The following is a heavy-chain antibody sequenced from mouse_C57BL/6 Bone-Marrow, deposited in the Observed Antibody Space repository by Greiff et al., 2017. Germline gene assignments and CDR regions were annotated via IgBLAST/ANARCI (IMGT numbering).Heavy chain of an antibody. Sequence: QVQLQQPGAELVKPGASVQMSCKASGYTFTSYWITWVKQRPGQGLEWIGDIYPGSGSTNYNEKFKSKATLTVDTSASTAYMQLSSLTSEDSAVYYCARWGYYYGTGYWGQGTTLTVSS. V-gene: IGHV1-55*01. CDR3: ARWGYYYGTGY. CDR1: GYTFTSYW. CDR2: IYPGSGST. J-gene: IGHJ2*01. D-gene: IGHD1-1*01.